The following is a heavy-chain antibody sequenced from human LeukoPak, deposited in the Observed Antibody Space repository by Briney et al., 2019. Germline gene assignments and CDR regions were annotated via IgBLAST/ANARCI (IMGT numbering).Heavy chain of an antibody. J-gene: IGHJ1*01. Sequence: ASVKVSCKASGYTFTSYYMHWLRQAPGHGLEWMGIINPIGASRSYAQRFQGRVTMTTDTSTSTVYMELSSLRSEDTAVYYCARGAPVVVPSDYGPGYFRLWGQGTLVTVSS. CDR1: GYTFTSYY. CDR2: INPIGASR. D-gene: IGHD2-15*01. CDR3: ARGAPVVVPSDYGPGYFRL. V-gene: IGHV1-46*01.